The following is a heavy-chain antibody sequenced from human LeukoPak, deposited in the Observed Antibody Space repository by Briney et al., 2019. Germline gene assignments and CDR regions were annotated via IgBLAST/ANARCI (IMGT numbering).Heavy chain of an antibody. J-gene: IGHJ4*02. V-gene: IGHV1-18*01. CDR1: GYTFTNYG. Sequence: ASVKVSCKASGYTFTNYGISWVRQAPGQGLEWMGWINAYNGNTNYAQKFQGRVTMTTDTSTTTAYMELRSLSSDDTAVYYCSREIYGRFDYWGQGTLVTVSS. D-gene: IGHD4-17*01. CDR2: INAYNGNT. CDR3: SREIYGRFDY.